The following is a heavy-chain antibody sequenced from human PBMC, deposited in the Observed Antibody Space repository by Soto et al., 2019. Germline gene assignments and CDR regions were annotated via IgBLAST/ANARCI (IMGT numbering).Heavy chain of an antibody. V-gene: IGHV1-18*01. D-gene: IGHD2-8*01. CDR1: GYTFTSYD. J-gene: IGHJ4*02. CDR2: ISANNGNT. Sequence: ASVKVSCKAAGYTFTSYDINWGRQATGQGLEWMGWISANNGNTNYAQKLQGRVTMTTDTSTSTAYMELRSLRSDDTAVYYCAREGCTNGACYFPGLYYFDYWGQGTLVTVSS. CDR3: AREGCTNGACYFPGLYYFDY.